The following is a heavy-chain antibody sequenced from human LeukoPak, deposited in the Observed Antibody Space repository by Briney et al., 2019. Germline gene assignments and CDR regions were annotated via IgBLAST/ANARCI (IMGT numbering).Heavy chain of an antibody. CDR1: GFTFDDYA. D-gene: IGHD3-10*01. J-gene: IGHJ3*02. CDR2: ISGDGGST. CDR3: AKGRGSGSYYPHPDAFDI. Sequence: GGSLRLSCAASGFTFDDYAMHWVRQAPGKGLEWVSLISGDGGSTYYADSVKGRFTISRDNSKNSLYLQMNSLGTEDTALYYCAKGRGSGSYYPHPDAFDIWGQGTMVTVSS. V-gene: IGHV3-43*02.